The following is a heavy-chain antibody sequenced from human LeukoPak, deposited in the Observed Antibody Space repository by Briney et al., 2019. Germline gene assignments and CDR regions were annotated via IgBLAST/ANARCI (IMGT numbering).Heavy chain of an antibody. Sequence: PGGSLRLSCAASGFTFSSYAMISYDGSNKYYADSVKGRFTISRDNSKNTLYLQMNSLRAEDTAVYYCASEIIFGSFDYWGQGTLVTVSS. CDR2: SYDGSNK. J-gene: IGHJ4*02. D-gene: IGHD3-3*01. CDR1: GFTFSSYA. CDR3: ASEIIFGSFDY. V-gene: IGHV3-30*01.